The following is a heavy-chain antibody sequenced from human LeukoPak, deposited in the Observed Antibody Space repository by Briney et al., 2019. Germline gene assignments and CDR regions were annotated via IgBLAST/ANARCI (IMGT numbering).Heavy chain of an antibody. CDR2: ISYDGSNK. Sequence: GGSLRLSCAASGFTFSSYGMHWVRQAPGKGLEWVAVISYDGSNKYYADSVKGRFTISRDNSKNTLYLQMNSLRAEDTAVYYCAKGQYYAWGSYRYGIDYWGQGTLVTVSS. V-gene: IGHV3-30*18. D-gene: IGHD3-16*02. CDR1: GFTFSSYG. J-gene: IGHJ4*02. CDR3: AKGQYYAWGSYRYGIDY.